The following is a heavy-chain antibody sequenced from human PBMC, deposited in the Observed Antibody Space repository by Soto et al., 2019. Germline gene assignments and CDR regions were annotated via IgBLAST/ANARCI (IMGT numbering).Heavy chain of an antibody. CDR2: IIPIFGTA. CDR3: ASGDLAARPLSFGRYYGMDV. D-gene: IGHD6-6*01. V-gene: IGHV1-69*13. J-gene: IGHJ6*02. Sequence: SVKVSCKASGGTFSSYAISWVRQAPGQGLEWMGGIIPIFGTANYAQKFQGRVTITADESTSTAYMELSSLRSEDTAVYYCASGDLAARPLSFGRYYGMDVWGQGTTVTVSS. CDR1: GGTFSSYA.